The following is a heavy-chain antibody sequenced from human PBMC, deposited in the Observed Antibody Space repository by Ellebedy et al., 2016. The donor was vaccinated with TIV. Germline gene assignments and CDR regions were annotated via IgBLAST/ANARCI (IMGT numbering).Heavy chain of an antibody. CDR1: GFTFSNFA. Sequence: GESLKISCAASGFTFSNFAMSWVRQAPGKGLEWVSGFGVSGDSTYYADSVKGRFTISRDNSKNTLYLQMNSLRAEDTAMYYCARGRSGTYIHHAFDCWGQGTLVTVCS. CDR2: FGVSGDST. V-gene: IGHV3-23*01. D-gene: IGHD3-16*01. CDR3: ARGRSGTYIHHAFDC. J-gene: IGHJ4*02.